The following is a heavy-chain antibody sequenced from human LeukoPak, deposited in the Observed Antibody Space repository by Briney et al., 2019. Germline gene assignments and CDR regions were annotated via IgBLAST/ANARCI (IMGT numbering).Heavy chain of an antibody. CDR3: AKDASPTGYDFWSGYPEYMDV. J-gene: IGHJ6*03. V-gene: IGHV3-30*02. CDR1: GFTFSSYG. D-gene: IGHD3-3*01. Sequence: GGSLRLSCAASGFTFSSYGMHWVRQAPGKGLEWVAFIRYDGSNKYYADSVKGRFTISRDSSKNTLYLQMNSLRAEDTAVYYCAKDASPTGYDFWSGYPEYMDVWGKGTTVTVSS. CDR2: IRYDGSNK.